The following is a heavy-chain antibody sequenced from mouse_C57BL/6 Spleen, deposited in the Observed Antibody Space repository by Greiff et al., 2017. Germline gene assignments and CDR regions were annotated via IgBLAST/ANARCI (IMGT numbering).Heavy chain of an antibody. CDR2: IDPSDSET. D-gene: IGHD1-1*01. J-gene: IGHJ1*03. CDR3: ASGSSYRYFDV. Sequence: QVQLQQPGAELVRPGSSVKLSCKASGYTFTSYWMHWVKQRPIQGLEWIGNIDPSDSETRYNQKFKDKATLTVDKSSSTAYMQLSSLTSEDSAVYYCASGSSYRYFDVWGTGTTVTVSS. V-gene: IGHV1-52*01. CDR1: GYTFTSYW.